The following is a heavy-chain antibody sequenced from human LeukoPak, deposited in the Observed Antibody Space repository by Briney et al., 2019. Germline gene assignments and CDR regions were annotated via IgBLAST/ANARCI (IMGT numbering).Heavy chain of an antibody. V-gene: IGHV1-18*04. J-gene: IGHJ4*02. Sequence: ASVKVSCKASGYTFTGYYIHWVRQAPGQGLEWMGWINAYNGNTNYAQKLQGRVTMTTDTSTSTVYMELRSLRSDDTAVYYCARDPSSGWEGFDYWGQGTLVTVSS. CDR1: GYTFTGYY. D-gene: IGHD6-19*01. CDR3: ARDPSSGWEGFDY. CDR2: INAYNGNT.